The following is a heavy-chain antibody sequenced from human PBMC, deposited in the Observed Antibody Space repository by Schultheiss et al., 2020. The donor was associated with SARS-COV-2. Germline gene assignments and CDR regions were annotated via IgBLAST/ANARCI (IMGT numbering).Heavy chain of an antibody. CDR2: INHSGST. CDR3: ASPGGLSSGWYYY. J-gene: IGHJ4*02. CDR1: GGSFSGYY. V-gene: IGHV4-34*01. D-gene: IGHD6-19*01. Sequence: GSLRLSCAVYGGSFSGYYWNWIRQPPGKGLEWIGEINHSGSTNYNPSLKSRVTISVDTSKNQFSLKLSSVTAADTAVYYCASPGGLSSGWYYYWGQGTLVTVSS.